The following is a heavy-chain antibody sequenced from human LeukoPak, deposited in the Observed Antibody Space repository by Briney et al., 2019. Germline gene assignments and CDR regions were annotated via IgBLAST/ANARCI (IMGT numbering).Heavy chain of an antibody. CDR2: IKQDESEK. CDR1: GFTFSSYW. V-gene: IGHV3-7*01. CDR3: ARDKIEGPTKLDY. Sequence: PGGSLRLSCAASGFTFSSYWMSWVRQAPGKGLEWVANIKQDESEKYYVDSVKGRFTISRDNAKNSLYLQMNSLRAEDTAVYYCARDKIEGPTKLDYWGQGILVTLSS. J-gene: IGHJ4*02. D-gene: IGHD1-1*01.